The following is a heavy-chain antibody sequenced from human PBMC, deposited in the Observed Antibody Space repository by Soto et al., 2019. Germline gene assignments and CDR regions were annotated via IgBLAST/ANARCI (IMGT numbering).Heavy chain of an antibody. Sequence: GSVKVSCKASGYTFTGYYMHWVRQAPGQGLEWMGWINPNSGGTNYAQKFQGRVTMTRDTSISTAYMELSRLRSDDTAVYYCARGIAVAGIEVSYYYGLDVWGQGTTVTVSS. CDR3: ARGIAVAGIEVSYYYGLDV. D-gene: IGHD6-19*01. CDR1: GYTFTGYY. CDR2: INPNSGGT. V-gene: IGHV1-2*02. J-gene: IGHJ6*02.